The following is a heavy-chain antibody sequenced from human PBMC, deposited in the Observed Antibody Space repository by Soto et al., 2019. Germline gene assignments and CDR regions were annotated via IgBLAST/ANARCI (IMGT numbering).Heavy chain of an antibody. D-gene: IGHD6-13*01. CDR1: GGSFSCYY. J-gene: IGHJ4*02. V-gene: IGHV4-34*01. CDR2: INHSGST. Sequence: KTSETLSLTCAVYGGSFSCYYWSWIRQPPGKGLEWIGEINHSGSTNYNPSLKSRVTISVDTSKNQFSLKLSSVTAADTAVYYCARLKLAAATYFDYWGQGTLVTVSS. CDR3: ARLKLAAATYFDY.